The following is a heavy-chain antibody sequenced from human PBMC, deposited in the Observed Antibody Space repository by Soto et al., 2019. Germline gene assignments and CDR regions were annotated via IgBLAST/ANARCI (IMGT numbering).Heavy chain of an antibody. V-gene: IGHV3-9*01. CDR1: GFTFDDYA. D-gene: IGHD3-16*01. CDR3: ASSGGVYHGMDV. CDR2: ISWNSGSI. Sequence: EVQLVESGGGLVQPGRSLRLSCAASGFTFDDYAMHWVRQAPGKGLEWVSGISWNSGSIGYADSVKGRFTISRDNAKNSLYLQMNSLRAEDTALYYCASSGGVYHGMDVWGQGTTVTVSS. J-gene: IGHJ6*02.